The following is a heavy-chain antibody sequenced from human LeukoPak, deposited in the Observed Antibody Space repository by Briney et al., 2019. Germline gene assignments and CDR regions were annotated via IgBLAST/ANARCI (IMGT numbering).Heavy chain of an antibody. CDR1: GGSISKYY. J-gene: IGHJ3*02. Sequence: PSETLSLTCTVSGGSISKYYWSWIRQPPGKGLEWIGYICYSGSTNYNPSLKSRVTMSVDTSKNQFSLKLSSVTAADTAVYYCARRPIAGDAFDIWGQGTMVTVPS. CDR3: ARRPIAGDAFDI. V-gene: IGHV4-59*12. CDR2: ICYSGST.